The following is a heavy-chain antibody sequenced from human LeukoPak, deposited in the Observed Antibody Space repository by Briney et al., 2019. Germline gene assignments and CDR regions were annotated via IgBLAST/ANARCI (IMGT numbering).Heavy chain of an antibody. V-gene: IGHV3-48*01. Sequence: PGGSLRLSCAASGFTFSSYSMNWVRQAPGKGLEWVSYISSSSSTIYYADSVKGRFTISRDNAKNSLYLQMNSLRAEDTAVYYCARDRGYEPFDYWGQGTLVTVSS. CDR3: ARDRGYEPFDY. CDR1: GFTFSSYS. CDR2: ISSSSSTI. D-gene: IGHD5-12*01. J-gene: IGHJ4*02.